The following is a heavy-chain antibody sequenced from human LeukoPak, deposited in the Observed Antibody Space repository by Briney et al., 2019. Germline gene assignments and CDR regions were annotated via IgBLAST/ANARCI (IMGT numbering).Heavy chain of an antibody. CDR2: IIPILGIA. V-gene: IGHV1-69*02. CDR3: ARHYYDSSGYYPNDAFDI. J-gene: IGHJ3*02. Sequence: SVKVSCKASGGTFSSYTISWERQAPGQGLEWMGRIIPILGIANYAQKFQGGVTITADKSTSTAYMELSSLRSEDTAVYYCARHYYDSSGYYPNDAFDIWGQGTMVTVSS. CDR1: GGTFSSYT. D-gene: IGHD3-22*01.